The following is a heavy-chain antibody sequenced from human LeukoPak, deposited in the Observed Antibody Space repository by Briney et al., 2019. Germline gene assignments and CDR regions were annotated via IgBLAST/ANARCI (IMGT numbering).Heavy chain of an antibody. V-gene: IGHV4-59*01. CDR1: GASISSYY. Sequence: SETLSLTCTVSGASISSYYWSWIRQPPGKGLEWIGYIYYSGSTNYNPSLKSRVTILVDTSKNQFSLKVSSVTAADTAVYYCARGQYSGSCFDNWGQGSLVTVSS. D-gene: IGHD1-26*01. CDR2: IYYSGST. CDR3: ARGQYSGSCFDN. J-gene: IGHJ4*02.